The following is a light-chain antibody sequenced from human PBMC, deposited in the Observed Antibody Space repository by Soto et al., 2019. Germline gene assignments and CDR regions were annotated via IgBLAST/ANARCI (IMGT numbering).Light chain of an antibody. CDR3: QQYYSYPPSFT. J-gene: IGKJ3*01. CDR1: QGISSY. CDR2: AAS. V-gene: IGKV1-8*01. Sequence: AIRMTQSPSSFSASTGDRVTITCRASQGISSYLAWYQQKPGKAPKHLIYAASTLQSGVPSRFSGSGSGTDFTLTISCLQSEDFATYYCQQYYSYPPSFTFGPGTKVDIK.